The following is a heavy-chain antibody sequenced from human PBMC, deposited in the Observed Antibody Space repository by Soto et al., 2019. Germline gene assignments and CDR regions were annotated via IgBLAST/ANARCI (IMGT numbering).Heavy chain of an antibody. CDR1: GYTLTSYA. J-gene: IGHJ4*02. CDR2: INAGNGNT. CDR3: ARDPLSHRSAVVVTPYFDY. V-gene: IGHV1-3*01. Sequence: GASVKVSCKASGYTLTSYAMHGVRQAPGQRLEWMGWINAGNGNTKYSQKFQGRVTITRDTSASTAYMELSSLRSEDTAVYYCARDPLSHRSAVVVTPYFDYWGQGTLLTVS. D-gene: IGHD3-22*01.